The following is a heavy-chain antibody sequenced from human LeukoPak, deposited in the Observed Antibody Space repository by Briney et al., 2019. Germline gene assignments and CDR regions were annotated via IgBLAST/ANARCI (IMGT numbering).Heavy chain of an antibody. Sequence: GSLRLSCAASGFTFSSYAMSWVRQAPGKGLEWVSAISGSGGSTYYADSVKGRFTISRDNSKNTLYLQMNSLRAEDTAVYYCAKRGTGSSWYGGFDYWGQGTLVTVSS. CDR3: AKRGTGSSWYGGFDY. V-gene: IGHV3-23*01. CDR2: ISGSGGST. CDR1: GFTFSSYA. J-gene: IGHJ4*02. D-gene: IGHD6-13*01.